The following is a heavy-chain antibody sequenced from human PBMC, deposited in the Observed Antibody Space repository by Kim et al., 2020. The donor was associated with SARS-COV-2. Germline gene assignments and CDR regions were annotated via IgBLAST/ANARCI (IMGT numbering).Heavy chain of an antibody. CDR2: VSVSGGTT. Sequence: GGSLRLSCVASGFTFSFYAMSWVRQPPGKGLEWVSCVSVSGGTTKDADSAKGRFTISRDNSKNTVYLQMNSLRAEDTAVYYCAKEAGGYGLDYFDSWGKG. J-gene: IGHJ4*02. CDR1: GFTFSFYA. D-gene: IGHD2-8*02. CDR3: AKEAGGYGLDYFDS. V-gene: IGHV3-23*01.